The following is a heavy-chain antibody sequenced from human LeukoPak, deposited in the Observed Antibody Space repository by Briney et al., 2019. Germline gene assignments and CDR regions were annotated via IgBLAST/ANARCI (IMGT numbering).Heavy chain of an antibody. CDR1: GGSISSYY. J-gene: IGHJ5*02. V-gene: IGHV4-4*07. Sequence: SETLSLTCTVSGGSISSYYWSWIRQPAGKGLEWIGRIYTSGSTNYNPSLKSRVTMSVDTSKNQFSLKLSSVTAADTAVYYRARDQKEGRKNTMVRGVTNWFDPWGQGTLVTVSS. CDR2: IYTSGST. CDR3: ARDQKEGRKNTMVRGVTNWFDP. D-gene: IGHD3-10*01.